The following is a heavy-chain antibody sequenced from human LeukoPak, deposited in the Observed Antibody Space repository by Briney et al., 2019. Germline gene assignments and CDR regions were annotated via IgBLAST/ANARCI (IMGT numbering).Heavy chain of an antibody. V-gene: IGHV3-23*01. CDR3: AKVYDSSGYYPGRYFDY. Sequence: GGSLRLSCAASGFTFSSYAMSWVRQAPGKGLEWVSAISGSGGSTYYADSVKGRFTISRDNSKNTLYLRMNSLRAEDTAVYYCAKVYDSSGYYPGRYFDYWGQGTLVTVSS. CDR1: GFTFSSYA. D-gene: IGHD3-22*01. J-gene: IGHJ4*02. CDR2: ISGSGGST.